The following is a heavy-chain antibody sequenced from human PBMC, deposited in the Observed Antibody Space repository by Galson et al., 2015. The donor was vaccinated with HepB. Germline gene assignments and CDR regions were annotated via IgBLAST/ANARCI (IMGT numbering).Heavy chain of an antibody. V-gene: IGHV3-30-3*01. CDR1: GFTFSSYA. CDR2: ISYDGSNK. CDR3: ARDSRRDGYNYFDY. J-gene: IGHJ4*02. Sequence: SLRLSCAASGFTFSSYAMHWVRQAPGKGLEWVAVISYDGSNKYYADSVKGRFTISRDNSKNTLYLQMNSLRAEDTAVYYCARDSRRDGYNYFDYWGQGTLVTVSS. D-gene: IGHD5-24*01.